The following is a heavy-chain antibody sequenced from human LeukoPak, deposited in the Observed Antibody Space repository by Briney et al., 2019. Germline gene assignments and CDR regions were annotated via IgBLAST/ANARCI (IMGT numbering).Heavy chain of an antibody. CDR1: GFIFSDHS. Sequence: PGKSLRLSCAGPGFIFSDHSMHWVRQAAGKGLEWMALISYDRETTHYADSVKGRFTISRDHSKNTLYLQMNSLRTEDTAVYYCAKGRGAENGYDYLFDSWGQETLVTVSS. J-gene: IGHJ4*02. CDR2: ISYDRETT. V-gene: IGHV3-30*18. CDR3: AKGRGAENGYDYLFDS. D-gene: IGHD5-12*01.